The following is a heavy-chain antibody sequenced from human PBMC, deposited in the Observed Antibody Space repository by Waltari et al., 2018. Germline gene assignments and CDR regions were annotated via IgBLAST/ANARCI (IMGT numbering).Heavy chain of an antibody. Sequence: QVQLQESGPGQVKPSETLSLTCTVSTGSITSFFWNWIRQSPGKGLEWIGYIYYTGSTDYNPSLKSRVTISVDTTKNQFSLRLNSVTAADTGVYYCARGRIHYTSNWFDPWGQGTLVTVSS. CDR2: IYYTGST. J-gene: IGHJ5*02. V-gene: IGHV4-59*01. D-gene: IGHD3-10*01. CDR3: ARGRIHYTSNWFDP. CDR1: TGSITSFF.